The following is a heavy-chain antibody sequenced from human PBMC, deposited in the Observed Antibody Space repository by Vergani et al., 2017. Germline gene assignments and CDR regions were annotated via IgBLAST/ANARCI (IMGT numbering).Heavy chain of an antibody. Sequence: QVQLQESGPGLVKSSETLSLTCSVSFDSIRNLYCNWIRQPPGKGLGWIVSIHYSENTNYNPSLKTRVTISVDTSKNQFSLTVTSVAAADTAVYYCASDTHSGQRADRWGQGILVTVTS. CDR1: FDSIRNLY. CDR3: ASDTHSGQRADR. V-gene: IGHV4-59*11. D-gene: IGHD6-19*01. CDR2: IHYSENT. J-gene: IGHJ5*02.